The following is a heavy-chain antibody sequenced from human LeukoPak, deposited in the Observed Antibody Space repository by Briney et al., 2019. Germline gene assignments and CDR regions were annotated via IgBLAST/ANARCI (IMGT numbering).Heavy chain of an antibody. CDR2: IRGSDGYT. J-gene: IGHJ3*02. V-gene: IGHV3-21*01. Sequence: PGGSLRLSCAASGFTFSSCGMSWGRQAPGKGLEWVSCIRGSDGYTYYADSVKGRFTISRDNAKNSLYLQMNSLRAEDTAVYYCARNLIAVAGTGGDAFDIWGQGTMVTVSS. CDR3: ARNLIAVAGTGGDAFDI. CDR1: GFTFSSCG. D-gene: IGHD6-19*01.